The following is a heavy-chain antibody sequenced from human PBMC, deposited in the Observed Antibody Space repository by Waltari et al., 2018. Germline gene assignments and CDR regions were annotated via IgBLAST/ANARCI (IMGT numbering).Heavy chain of an antibody. J-gene: IGHJ6*03. Sequence: QVQLVQSGAEVKKPGSSVKVSCKASGGTFSSYAISWVRQAPGQGLEWMGGIIPILGIANYAQKFQGRVTITADESTSTAYMELSSLRSEDTAVYYCARRREAMVPKGGDMDVWGKGTTVTVSS. CDR1: GGTFSSYA. D-gene: IGHD5-18*01. CDR3: ARRREAMVPKGGDMDV. CDR2: IIPILGIA. V-gene: IGHV1-69*04.